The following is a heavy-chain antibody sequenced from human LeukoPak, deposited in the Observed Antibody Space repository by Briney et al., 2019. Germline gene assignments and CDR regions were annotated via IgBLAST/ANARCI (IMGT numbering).Heavy chain of an antibody. D-gene: IGHD3-10*01. V-gene: IGHV4-34*01. J-gene: IGHJ5*02. CDR3: ARGRRVTTMVRGVIIVSVWFDP. CDR1: GGSFSGYY. CDR2: INHSGST. Sequence: PSETLSLTCAVYGGSFSGYYWSWIRQPPGKGLEWIEEINHSGSTNYNPSLKSRVTISVDTSKNQFSLKLSSVTAADTAVYYCARGRRVTTMVRGVIIVSVWFDPWGQGTLVTVSS.